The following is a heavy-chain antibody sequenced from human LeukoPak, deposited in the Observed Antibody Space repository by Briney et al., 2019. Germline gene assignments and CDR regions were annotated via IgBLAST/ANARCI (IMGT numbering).Heavy chain of an antibody. D-gene: IGHD6-19*01. Sequence: SETLSLTCAVYGGSFSGYYWSWIRQPPGKGLEWIGEINHSGSTNYNPSLKSRVTISVDTSKNQFSLKLSSVTAADTAVDYCASGGWRAGYWGQGTLVTVSS. J-gene: IGHJ4*02. CDR3: ASGGWRAGY. CDR1: GGSFSGYY. CDR2: INHSGST. V-gene: IGHV4-34*01.